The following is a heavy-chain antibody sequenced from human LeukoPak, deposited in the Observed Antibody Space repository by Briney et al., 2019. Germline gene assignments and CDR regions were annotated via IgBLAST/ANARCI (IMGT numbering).Heavy chain of an antibody. Sequence: GESLKISCKGSGYSFTSYWISWVRQMPGKGLEWMGRIDPSDSYTNYSPSSQGHVTISADKSISTAYLQWSSLKASDTAMYYCATTDYEILAGYQRWFDPWGQGTLVTVSS. J-gene: IGHJ5*02. CDR2: IDPSDSYT. V-gene: IGHV5-10-1*01. CDR1: GYSFTSYW. D-gene: IGHD3-9*01. CDR3: ATTDYEILAGYQRWFDP.